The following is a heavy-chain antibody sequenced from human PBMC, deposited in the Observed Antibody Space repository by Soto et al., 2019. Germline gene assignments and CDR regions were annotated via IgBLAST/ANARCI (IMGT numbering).Heavy chain of an antibody. CDR3: AKDGIGETDSSGYYLFLALDY. CDR1: GFTVSSNY. D-gene: IGHD3-22*01. J-gene: IGHJ4*02. V-gene: IGHV3-66*01. Sequence: GGSLRLSCAASGFTVSSNYMSWVRQAPGKGLEWVSVIYNDGSGGSTYYADSVKGRFTISRDKSKNTLFLQMNSLRAEDTAVYYCAKDGIGETDSSGYYLFLALDYWGQGTLVTVSS. CDR2: IYNDGSGGST.